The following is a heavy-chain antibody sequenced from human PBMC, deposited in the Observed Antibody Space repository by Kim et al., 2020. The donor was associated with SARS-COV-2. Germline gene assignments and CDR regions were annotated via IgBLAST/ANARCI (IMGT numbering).Heavy chain of an antibody. V-gene: IGHV1-8*01. D-gene: IGHD3-16*01. Sequence: ASVKVSCKASGYTFTSYDINWVRQATGQGLEWMGWMNPNSGNTGYAQKFQGRVTMTRNTSISTAYMELSSLRSEDTAVYYCARLTMDLGELFGNYYYYMDVWGKGTTVTVSS. J-gene: IGHJ6*03. CDR1: GYTFTSYD. CDR2: MNPNSGNT. CDR3: ARLTMDLGELFGNYYYYMDV.